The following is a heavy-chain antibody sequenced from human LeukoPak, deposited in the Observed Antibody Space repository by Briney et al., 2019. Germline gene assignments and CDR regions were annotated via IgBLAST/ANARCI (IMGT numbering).Heavy chain of an antibody. CDR2: ISGSGGST. J-gene: IGHJ5*02. V-gene: IGHV3-23*01. CDR1: GFTFSSYA. CDR3: AKAPYSSSWYWFDP. D-gene: IGHD6-13*01. Sequence: PGGSLRLSCAASGFTFSSYAMSWVRQAPGKGLEWVSAISGSGGSTYYADSVKGRFIISRDNSKNTLYLQMNSLRAEDTAVYYCAKAPYSSSWYWFDPWGQGTLVTVSS.